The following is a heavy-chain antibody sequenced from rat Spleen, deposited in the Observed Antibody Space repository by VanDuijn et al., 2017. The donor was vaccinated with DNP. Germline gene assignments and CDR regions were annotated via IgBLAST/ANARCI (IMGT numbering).Heavy chain of an antibody. V-gene: IGHV5S23*01. J-gene: IGHJ2*01. Sequence: EVQLVEFGGGSVQPGRSLKLSCAASGFTFSNSDMAWVRQAPTKSLEWVASITNSGGNTYYRDSVKGRFTISRDNAKSTLYLQMNTLRSEDMATYYCVRWNSGHFDYWGQGVMVTVSS. CDR2: ITNSGGNT. CDR1: GFTFSNSD. CDR3: VRWNSGHFDY. D-gene: IGHD4-3*01.